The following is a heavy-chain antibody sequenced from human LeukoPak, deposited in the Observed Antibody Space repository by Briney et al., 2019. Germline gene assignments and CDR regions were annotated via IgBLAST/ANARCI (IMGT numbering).Heavy chain of an antibody. J-gene: IGHJ4*02. V-gene: IGHV1-18*01. CDR2: ISAYNGNT. CDR1: GYTFTSYG. D-gene: IGHD6-19*01. CDR3: ARFRSIAVAGGDY. Sequence: ASVKVSCKASGYTFTSYGISWVRQAPGQGLEWMGWISAYNGNTNYAQKLQGKVTMTTDTSTSTAYMELSRLRSDDTAVYYCARFRSIAVAGGDYWGQGTLVTVSS.